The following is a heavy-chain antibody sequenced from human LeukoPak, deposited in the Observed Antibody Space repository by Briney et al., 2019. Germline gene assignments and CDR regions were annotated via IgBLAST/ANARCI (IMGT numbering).Heavy chain of an antibody. D-gene: IGHD6-13*01. J-gene: IGHJ3*02. CDR2: MNPNSGNT. V-gene: IGHV1-18*04. Sequence: GASVKVSCKASGYTFTGYYMHWVRQAPGQGLEWMGWMNPNSGNTGYAQKLQGRVTMTTDTSTSTAYMELRSLRSDDTAVYYCAREQQLETDAFDIWGQGTMVTVSS. CDR1: GYTFTGYY. CDR3: AREQQLETDAFDI.